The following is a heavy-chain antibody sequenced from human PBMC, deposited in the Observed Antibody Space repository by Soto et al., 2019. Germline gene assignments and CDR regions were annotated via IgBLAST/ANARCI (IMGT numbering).Heavy chain of an antibody. V-gene: IGHV1-69*01. CDR3: AGLRSSEEWLLTTFDP. CDR1: GGTFSSYA. CDR2: IIPIFGTA. D-gene: IGHD3-3*01. J-gene: IGHJ5*02. Sequence: QVQLVQSGAEVKKPGSSVKVSCKASGGTFSSYAISWVRQAPGQGLEWMGGIIPIFGTANYAQKFQGRVTITADESTSTTYMELSSLRSEDTAVYYCAGLRSSEEWLLTTFDPWGQGTLVTVSS.